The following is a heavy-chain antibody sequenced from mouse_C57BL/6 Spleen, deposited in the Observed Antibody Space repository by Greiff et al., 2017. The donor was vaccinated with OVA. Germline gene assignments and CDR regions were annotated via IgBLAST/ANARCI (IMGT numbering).Heavy chain of an antibody. CDR2: IDPETGGT. CDR3: TREVGYYGRKGLDY. Sequence: VQLQQSGAELVRPGASVTLSCKASGYTFTDYEMHWVKQTPVHGLEWIGAIDPETGGTAYNQKFKGKAILTADKSSSTAYMELRSLTSEDSAVYYCTREVGYYGRKGLDYWGQGTTLTVSS. D-gene: IGHD1-1*01. CDR1: GYTFTDYE. J-gene: IGHJ2*01. V-gene: IGHV1-15*01.